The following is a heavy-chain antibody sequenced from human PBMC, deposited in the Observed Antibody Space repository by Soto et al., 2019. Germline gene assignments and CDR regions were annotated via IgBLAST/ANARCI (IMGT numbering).Heavy chain of an antibody. CDR2: IIPIFGTA. D-gene: IGHD6-13*01. Sequence: SVKVSCKASGGTFSSYAISWVRQAPGQGLEWMGGIIPIFGTANYAQKFQGRVTITADESTSTAYMELSSLRSEDTAVHYCARFGYSSSWYVAYYYYGMDVWGQGTTVTVSS. CDR3: ARFGYSSSWYVAYYYYGMDV. CDR1: GGTFSSYA. V-gene: IGHV1-69*13. J-gene: IGHJ6*02.